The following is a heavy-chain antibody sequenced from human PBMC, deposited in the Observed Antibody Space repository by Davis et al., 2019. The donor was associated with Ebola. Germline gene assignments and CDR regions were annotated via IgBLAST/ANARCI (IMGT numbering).Heavy chain of an antibody. CDR3: ASYLPMGGFDWPRFDS. D-gene: IGHD3-9*01. CDR2: INAGNGNT. CDR1: GFTLTNYA. J-gene: IGHJ4*02. V-gene: IGHV1-3*01. Sequence: ASVKVSCKASGFTLTNYAIHWVRQAPGQRLEWMGWINAGNGNTKYSQKFQGRITITRDTSASTAYMELSSLRSEDTAVYYCASYLPMGGFDWPRFDSWGQGTLVTVSS.